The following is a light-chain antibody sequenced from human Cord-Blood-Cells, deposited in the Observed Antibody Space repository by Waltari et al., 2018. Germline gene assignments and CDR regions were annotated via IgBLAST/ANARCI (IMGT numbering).Light chain of an antibody. CDR2: GAS. Sequence: EIVMPQSPATLSVSPGERATLSCRASQSVSSNLAWYQQKPGQAPRLLIYGASTRATGIPARFSGSGSGTEFTLTISSLQSEDFAVYYCQQYNNGPYTFGQGTKLEIK. J-gene: IGKJ2*01. CDR1: QSVSSN. V-gene: IGKV3-15*01. CDR3: QQYNNGPYT.